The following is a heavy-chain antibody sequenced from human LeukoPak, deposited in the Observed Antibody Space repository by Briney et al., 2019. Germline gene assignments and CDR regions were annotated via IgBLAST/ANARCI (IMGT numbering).Heavy chain of an antibody. Sequence: PGGSLRLSCAASGSYMTWVRQAPGKWLEWVSLIYPDGRTYYTDSVKGRFTISRDNSKNTLYLQMNSLRAKDTAEYYCARGIGTSWSLDQWGQGTLVTVSS. CDR3: ARGIGTSWSLDQ. J-gene: IGHJ4*02. D-gene: IGHD6-13*01. CDR2: IYPDGRT. CDR1: GSY. V-gene: IGHV3-53*01.